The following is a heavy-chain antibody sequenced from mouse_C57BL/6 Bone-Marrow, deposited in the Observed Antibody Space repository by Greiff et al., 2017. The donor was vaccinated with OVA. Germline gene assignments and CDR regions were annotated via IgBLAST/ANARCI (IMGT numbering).Heavy chain of an antibody. CDR2: INPNYGTT. J-gene: IGHJ3*01. CDR3: ARGEYYGSRRFAY. D-gene: IGHD1-1*01. CDR1: GYSFTDYN. V-gene: IGHV1-39*01. Sequence: EVKLMESGPELVKPGASVKISCKASGYSFTDYNMNWVKQSNGKSLEWIGVINPNYGTTSYNQKFKGKATLTVDQSSSTAYMQLNSLTSEDSAVYHCARGEYYGSRRFAYWGQGTLVTVSA.